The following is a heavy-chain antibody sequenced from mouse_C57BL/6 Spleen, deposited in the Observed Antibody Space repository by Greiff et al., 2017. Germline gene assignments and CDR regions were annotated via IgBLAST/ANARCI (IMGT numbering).Heavy chain of an antibody. D-gene: IGHD1-1*01. CDR1: GYTFTSYW. CDR2: IDPSDSYT. CDR3: ARCITTVVGYFDV. Sequence: VQLQQPGAELVMPGASVKLSCKASGYTFTSYWMHWVKQRPGQGLEWIGEIDPSDSYTNYNQKFKGKSTLTVDKSSSTAYMQLSSLTSEDSAVYYCARCITTVVGYFDVWGTGTTVTVAS. V-gene: IGHV1-69*01. J-gene: IGHJ1*03.